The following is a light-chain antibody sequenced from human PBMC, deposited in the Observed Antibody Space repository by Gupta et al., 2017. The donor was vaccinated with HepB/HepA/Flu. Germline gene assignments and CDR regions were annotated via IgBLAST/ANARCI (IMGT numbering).Light chain of an antibody. V-gene: IGKV1-5*03. CDR2: RAS. CDR3: QEVSGSSWT. J-gene: IGKJ1*01. CDR1: QSISDW. Sequence: TQIPQSPPPLSPSAGDRVTITCRASQSISDWLAWYQQKPGKAPNLLIYRASTLESGVPSRFSGSGSGTEFTLTISSLQPDDFATYYCQEVSGSSWTFGQGTKVEIK.